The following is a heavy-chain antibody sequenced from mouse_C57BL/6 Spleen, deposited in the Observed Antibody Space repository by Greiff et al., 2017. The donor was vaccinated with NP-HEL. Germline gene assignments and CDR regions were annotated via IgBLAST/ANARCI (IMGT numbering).Heavy chain of an antibody. D-gene: IGHD1-1*01. CDR1: GYTFTSYW. CDR2: IDPSDSYT. CDR3: ARRGTYGSSYAMDY. J-gene: IGHJ4*01. V-gene: IGHV1-69*01. Sequence: QVQLQQPGAELVMPGASVKLSCKASGYTFTSYWMHWVKQRPGQGLEWIGEIDPSDSYTNYNQKFKGKSTLTVDKSSSTAYMQLSSLTSEDSAVYYCARRGTYGSSYAMDYWGQGTSVTVSS.